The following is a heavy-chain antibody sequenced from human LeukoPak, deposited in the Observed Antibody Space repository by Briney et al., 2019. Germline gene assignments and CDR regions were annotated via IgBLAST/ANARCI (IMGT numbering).Heavy chain of an antibody. CDR2: IYYSGST. D-gene: IGHD2-2*01. J-gene: IGHJ4*02. V-gene: IGHV4-39*01. CDR1: GGSISSSSYY. Sequence: PSETLSLTCTVSGGSISSSSYYWGWIRQPPGKGLEWIGSIYYSGSTYYNPSLKSRVTISVDTSKNQFSLKLGSVTAADTAVYYCARLVVVPAAPYYFDYWGQGTLVTVSS. CDR3: ARLVVVPAAPYYFDY.